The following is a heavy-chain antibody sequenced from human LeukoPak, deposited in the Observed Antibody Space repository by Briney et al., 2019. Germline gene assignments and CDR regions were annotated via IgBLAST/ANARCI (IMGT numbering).Heavy chain of an antibody. Sequence: SETLSLTCSVSGGSISSYYCTWIRQTPGKGLEWIGYMSYSGSTNYNPSLKSRVTISVDTSKNQFSLKLSSVIAADTAVYYCARTTEGYCSSASCFGFSYSYYMDVWGKGTTVTISS. CDR3: ARTTEGYCSSASCFGFSYSYYMDV. D-gene: IGHD2-2*01. CDR2: MSYSGST. V-gene: IGHV4-59*01. CDR1: GGSISSYY. J-gene: IGHJ6*03.